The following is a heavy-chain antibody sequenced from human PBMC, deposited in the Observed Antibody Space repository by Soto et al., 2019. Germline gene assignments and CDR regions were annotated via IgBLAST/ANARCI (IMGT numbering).Heavy chain of an antibody. D-gene: IGHD3-10*01. CDR2: IYYSGST. CDR3: ARRLEEFGNYWFDP. Sequence: SETLSLTCTVSGESIRSDTYYWAWIRQPPGKGPERIGSIYYSGSTYYNPSLKSRITISVDTSKNQFSLKLNSVTAAETVLYYCARRLEEFGNYWFDPWGQGTRVTVSS. J-gene: IGHJ5*02. V-gene: IGHV4-39*01. CDR1: GESIRSDTYY.